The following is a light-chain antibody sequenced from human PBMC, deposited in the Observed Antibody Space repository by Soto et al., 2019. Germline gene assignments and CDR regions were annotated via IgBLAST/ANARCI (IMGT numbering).Light chain of an antibody. CDR3: CSYAGSSTFV. J-gene: IGLJ2*01. CDR2: EVS. V-gene: IGLV2-23*02. CDR1: SSDVGSYNL. Sequence: QSALTQPASMSGSPGQSITISYTGTSSDVGSYNLVSWYQQHPGKAPKLMIYEVSKRPSGVSNRFSGSKSGNTASLTISGLQAEDEADYYCCSYAGSSTFVFGGGTKLTVL.